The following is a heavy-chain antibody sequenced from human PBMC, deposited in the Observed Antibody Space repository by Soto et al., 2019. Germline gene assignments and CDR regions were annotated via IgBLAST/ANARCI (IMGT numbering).Heavy chain of an antibody. J-gene: IGHJ3*02. D-gene: IGHD3-22*01. CDR1: GGSISSSSYY. V-gene: IGHV4-39*02. CDR3: ARDIIGYYYDSSGYFRFDAFDI. CDR2: IYYSGST. Sequence: SETLSLTCTVSGGSISSSSYYWGWIRQPQRKGQEWIGSIYYSGSTYYNPSLKSRVTISVDTSKNQFSLKLSSVTAADTAVYYCARDIIGYYYDSSGYFRFDAFDIWGQGTMVTVS.